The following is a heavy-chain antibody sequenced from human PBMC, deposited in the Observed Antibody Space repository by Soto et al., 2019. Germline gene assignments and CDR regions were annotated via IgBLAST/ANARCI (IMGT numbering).Heavy chain of an antibody. CDR1: GGSISSYY. D-gene: IGHD3-10*01. J-gene: IGHJ6*02. CDR2: IYYSGRT. V-gene: IGHV4-59*01. CDR3: AGITMVRGAQYYYYYYGMDV. Sequence: PSETLSLTCTVSGGSISSYYWSWIRQPPGKGLEWIGYIYYSGRTNYNPSLKSRVNISVDTSKNQFSLKLSSVTAADTAVYYCAGITMVRGAQYYYYYYGMDVWGQGTTVTVS.